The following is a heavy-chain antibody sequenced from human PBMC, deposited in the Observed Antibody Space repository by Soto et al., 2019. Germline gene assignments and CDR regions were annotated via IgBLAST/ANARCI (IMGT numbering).Heavy chain of an antibody. CDR1: GLTFSSSA. CDR2: ISYDGSNK. J-gene: IGHJ6*02. V-gene: IGHV3-30*03. Sequence: PGRPLRLSCAASGLTFSSSAMHWVSQAPGKGLEWVALISYDGSNKYYVDSVKGRFTISRDNSKNTLDLQMNSLREEDTAVYYCAAETKSYFYGMDVWGQGTTVTVSS. CDR3: AAETKSYFYGMDV.